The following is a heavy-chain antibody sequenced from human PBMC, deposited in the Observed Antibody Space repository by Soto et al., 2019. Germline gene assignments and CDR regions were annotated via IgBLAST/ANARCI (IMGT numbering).Heavy chain of an antibody. CDR3: ARAGLGYCSGGSCYSFGF. V-gene: IGHV4-34*01. J-gene: IGHJ4*02. D-gene: IGHD2-15*01. Sequence: SETLSLTCSVYGGSFSGYYWSWIRQPPGKGLEWIGEINHSGSTNYNQSLKSRVTISVDTSKNQFSLKLSSVSAADTAVYYCARAGLGYCSGGSCYSFGFWGQGTLVTVSS. CDR1: GGSFSGYY. CDR2: INHSGST.